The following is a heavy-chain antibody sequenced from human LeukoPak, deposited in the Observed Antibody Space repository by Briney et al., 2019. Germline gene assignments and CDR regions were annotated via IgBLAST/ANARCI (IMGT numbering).Heavy chain of an antibody. D-gene: IGHD3-3*01. CDR3: AKDTAKFGVVTSYYFDY. J-gene: IGHJ4*02. Sequence: GGSLRLSCAASGFTFSSYGMHWVRQAPGKGLEWVAFIRYDGSNKYYADSVKGRFTISRDNSKNTLYLQMNSLRAEDTAVYYCAKDTAKFGVVTSYYFDYWGQGTLVTVSS. V-gene: IGHV3-30*02. CDR2: IRYDGSNK. CDR1: GFTFSSYG.